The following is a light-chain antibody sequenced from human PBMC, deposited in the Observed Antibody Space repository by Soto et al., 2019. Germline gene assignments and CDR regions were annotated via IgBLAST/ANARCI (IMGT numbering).Light chain of an antibody. V-gene: IGLV2-8*01. CDR3: SSYAGSNIYYV. J-gene: IGLJ1*01. Sequence: QSVLTQPPSASGSPGQSVXISCTGTTSDFGSNNYVSWYQQHPGKAPKLMIYEVNKRPSGVPDRFSGSKSGNTASLTVSGLQADDEADYYCSSYAGSNIYYVFGTGTKVTVL. CDR2: EVN. CDR1: TSDFGSNNY.